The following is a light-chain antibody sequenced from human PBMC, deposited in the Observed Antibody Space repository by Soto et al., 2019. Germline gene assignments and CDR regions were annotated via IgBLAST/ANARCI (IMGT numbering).Light chain of an antibody. CDR3: SSYTSSSTYV. V-gene: IGLV2-14*01. J-gene: IGLJ1*01. CDR2: EVS. CDR1: SSDVGGYNY. Sequence: QSGLTQPASVSGSPGRSITISCTGTSSDVGGYNYVSWYQQHPGRAPKLMIYEVSNRPSGVSNRFSGSKSGNTASLTISGLQAEDEADYYCSSYTSSSTYVFGTGTRSPS.